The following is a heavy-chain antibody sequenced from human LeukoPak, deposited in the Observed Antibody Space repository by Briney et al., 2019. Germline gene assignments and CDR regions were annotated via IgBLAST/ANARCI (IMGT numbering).Heavy chain of an antibody. CDR1: GFTFSSYG. V-gene: IGHV3-30*18. J-gene: IGHJ4*02. Sequence: GGSLRLSCAASGFTFSSYGMHWVRQAPGKGLEWVAVISYDGSNTYYADSVKGRFTVSRDNSKNTLYLQMNSLRAEDTAVYYCAKEPHGGIQLWTSSYIDYWGQGTLVTVSS. CDR3: AKEPHGGIQLWTSSYIDY. D-gene: IGHD5-18*01. CDR2: ISYDGSNT.